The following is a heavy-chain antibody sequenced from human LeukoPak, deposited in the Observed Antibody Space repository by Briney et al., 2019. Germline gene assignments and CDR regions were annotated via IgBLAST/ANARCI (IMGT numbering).Heavy chain of an antibody. CDR1: GGTFSSYA. D-gene: IGHD5-18*01. V-gene: IGHV1-69*13. Sequence: ASVKVSCKASGGTFSSYAISWVRQAPGQGLEWMGGIIPILGTANYAQKFQGRVTITADESTSTAYMELSSLRSEDTAVYYCATRRGYSYGSPHWGQGTLVTVSS. CDR3: ATRRGYSYGSPH. CDR2: IIPILGTA. J-gene: IGHJ4*02.